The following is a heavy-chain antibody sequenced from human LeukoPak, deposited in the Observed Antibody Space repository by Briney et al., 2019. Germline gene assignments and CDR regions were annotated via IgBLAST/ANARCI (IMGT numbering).Heavy chain of an antibody. CDR1: GFTFSSYT. CDR3: AKDGGLWVSAHWGDS. V-gene: IGHV3-23*01. D-gene: IGHD7-27*01. CDR2: ITTSDGNT. Sequence: GGSLRLSCAASGFTFSSYTMSWVRQAPGKGLEWVSAITTSDGNTYYADSVKGRFTVSRDNSNNTLFLQMNSLRAEDTAVYYCAKDGGLWVSAHWGDSWGRGTLVTVSS. J-gene: IGHJ4*02.